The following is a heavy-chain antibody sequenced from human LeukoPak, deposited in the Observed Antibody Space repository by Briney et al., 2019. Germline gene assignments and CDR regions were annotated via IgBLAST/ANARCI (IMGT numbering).Heavy chain of an antibody. CDR2: IYSGGST. V-gene: IGHV3-66*01. Sequence: PGGSLRLSCAASGFTVSSNYMSWVRQAAGKGLEWVSVIYSGGSTYYADSVKGRFTISRDNSKNTLYLQMNSLRAEDTAVYYCARDSSLGAGYYYYYYMDVWGKGTTVTISS. CDR3: ARDSSLGAGYYYYYYMDV. J-gene: IGHJ6*03. D-gene: IGHD3-16*01. CDR1: GFTVSSNY.